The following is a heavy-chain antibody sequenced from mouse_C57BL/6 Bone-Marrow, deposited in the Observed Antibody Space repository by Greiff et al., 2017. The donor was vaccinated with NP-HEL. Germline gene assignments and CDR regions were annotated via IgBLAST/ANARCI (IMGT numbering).Heavy chain of an antibody. CDR3: ATVLYGNYGYYAMDY. V-gene: IGHV2-2*01. CDR1: GFSLTSYG. D-gene: IGHD2-1*01. Sequence: VQGVESGPGLVQPSQSLSITCTVSGFSLTSYGVHWVRQSPGKGLEWLGVIWSGGSTDYNAAFISRLSISKDNSKSQVFFKMNSLQADDTAIYYCATVLYGNYGYYAMDYWGQGTSVTVSS. J-gene: IGHJ4*01. CDR2: IWSGGST.